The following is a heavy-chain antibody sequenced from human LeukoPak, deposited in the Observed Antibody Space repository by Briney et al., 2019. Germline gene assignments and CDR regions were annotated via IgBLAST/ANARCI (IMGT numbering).Heavy chain of an antibody. CDR2: ISSNGGST. D-gene: IGHD1-26*01. CDR1: GFTFSSYA. CDR3: ARDRGIVGATTGFDY. J-gene: IGHJ4*02. V-gene: IGHV3-64*01. Sequence: PGGSLRLSCAASGFTFSSYAMHWGRQAPGKGLEYVSAISSNGGSTYYTNSVKGRFTISRDNSKNTLYLQMDSLRAEDMAVYYCARDRGIVGATTGFDYWGQGTLVTVSS.